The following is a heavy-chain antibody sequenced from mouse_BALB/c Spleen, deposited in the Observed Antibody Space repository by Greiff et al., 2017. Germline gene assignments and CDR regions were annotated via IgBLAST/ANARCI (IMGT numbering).Heavy chain of an antibody. J-gene: IGHJ4*01. V-gene: IGHV5-12-1*01. D-gene: IGHD2-4*01. CDR1: GFAFSSYD. CDR2: ISSGGGST. Sequence: EVHLVESGGGLVKPGGSLKLSCAASGFAFSSYDMSWVRQTPEKRLEWVAYISSGGGSTYYPDTVKGRFTISRDNAKNTLYLQMSSLKSEDTAMYYCARQRDYPYYYAMDYWGQGTSVTVSS. CDR3: ARQRDYPYYYAMDY.